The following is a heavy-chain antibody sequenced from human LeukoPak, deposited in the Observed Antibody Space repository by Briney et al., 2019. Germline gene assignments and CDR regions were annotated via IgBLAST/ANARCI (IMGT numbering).Heavy chain of an antibody. D-gene: IGHD3-22*01. CDR1: GGSFSGYY. J-gene: IGHJ4*02. V-gene: IGHV4-34*01. Sequence: PSETLSLTCAVYGGSFSGYYWSWIRQPPGKGLEWIGEINHSGSTNYNPSLKSRVTISVDTSKNQFSLKLSSVTAADTAVYYCASIPRYYYDSSGYYPTDYWGQGTLVTVSS. CDR3: ASIPRYYYDSSGYYPTDY. CDR2: INHSGST.